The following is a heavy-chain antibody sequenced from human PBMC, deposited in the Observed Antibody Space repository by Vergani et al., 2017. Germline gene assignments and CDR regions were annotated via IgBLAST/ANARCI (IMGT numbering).Heavy chain of an antibody. CDR3: AREGYGDYPLPWYFDL. J-gene: IGHJ2*01. CDR1: GFTFSSYS. CDR2: ISSSSSYI. D-gene: IGHD4-17*01. V-gene: IGHV3-21*01. Sequence: EVQLVESGGGLVKPGGSLRLSCAASGFTFSSYSMNWVRQAPGKGLEWVSSISSSSSYIYYADSVKGRFTISRDNAKNSLYLQMNSLRAEDTAVYYCAREGYGDYPLPWYFDLWGRGTLVTVSS.